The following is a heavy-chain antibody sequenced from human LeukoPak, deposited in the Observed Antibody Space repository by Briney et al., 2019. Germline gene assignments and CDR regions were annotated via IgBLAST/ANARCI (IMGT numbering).Heavy chain of an antibody. CDR2: MNAYNGNT. CDR1: GYTFTRYG. J-gene: IGHJ4*02. CDR3: ARDRTRPPYYYDSSGYYPIDY. V-gene: IGHV1-18*01. Sequence: ASVKVSCKASGYTFTRYGISWVRQAPGQGLEWMGWMNAYNGNTNYAQKLQGRVTMTTDTSTSTAYMELRSLRSDDTAVYYCARDRTRPPYYYDSSGYYPIDYWGQGTLVTVSS. D-gene: IGHD3-22*01.